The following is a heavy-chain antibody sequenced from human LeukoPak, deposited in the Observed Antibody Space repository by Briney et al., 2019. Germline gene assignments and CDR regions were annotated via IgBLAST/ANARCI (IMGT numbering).Heavy chain of an antibody. V-gene: IGHV1-2*02. CDR3: ARDTTKLRFLEWLFDY. CDR1: GYTFTGYY. J-gene: IGHJ4*02. CDR2: INPNSGGT. D-gene: IGHD3-3*01. Sequence: EASVKVSCKASGYTFTGYYMHWVRQAPGQGLEWMGWINPNSGGTNYAQKFQGRVTMTRDTSISTAYMEQSRLRSDDTAVYYCARDTTKLRFLEWLFDYWGQGTLVTVSS.